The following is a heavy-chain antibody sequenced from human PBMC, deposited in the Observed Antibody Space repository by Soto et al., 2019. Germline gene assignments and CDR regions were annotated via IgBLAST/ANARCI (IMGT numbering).Heavy chain of an antibody. CDR2: ISGSGDGT. D-gene: IGHD3-22*01. CDR1: QITLNTYS. J-gene: IGHJ4*02. Sequence: LRGSCSASQITLNTYSIRRVRQAPRHGLEMLSTISGSGDGTYYADSVKGRFAISRANSENTLFLQMNRLRADDTGVYYFARALAPYDFDSSGYQSYFDSWGQGTRVTVSS. CDR3: ARALAPYDFDSSGYQSYFDS. V-gene: IGHV3-23*01.